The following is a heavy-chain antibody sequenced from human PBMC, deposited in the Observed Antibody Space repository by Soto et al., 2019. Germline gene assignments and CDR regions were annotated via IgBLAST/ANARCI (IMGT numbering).Heavy chain of an antibody. Sequence: EVQLVESGGGLVQPGGSLRLSCVDSGFTFSSYWMSWVRQAPVKGLEWVGNIKQDGSEENYVDSVKGRFTISRDNAKNSMYLQLNSLRAVDTAVYYCARIAASGRGWDVWGQGTTVVVSS. CDR1: GFTFSSYW. J-gene: IGHJ6*02. D-gene: IGHD6-13*01. CDR3: ARIAASGRGWDV. V-gene: IGHV3-7*01. CDR2: IKQDGSEE.